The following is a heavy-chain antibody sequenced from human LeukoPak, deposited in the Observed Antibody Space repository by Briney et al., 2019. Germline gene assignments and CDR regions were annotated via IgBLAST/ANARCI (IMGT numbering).Heavy chain of an antibody. Sequence: GGSLRLSCAASGFTFSSYGMHWVRQAPGKGLEWVAVISYDGSNKYYADSVKGRFTISRDNSKNTLYLQMNSLRAEDTAVYYCAKEPYCSGGSCTNYYYYGMDVWGQGTTVTVSS. V-gene: IGHV3-30*18. J-gene: IGHJ6*02. CDR3: AKEPYCSGGSCTNYYYYGMDV. D-gene: IGHD2-15*01. CDR1: GFTFSSYG. CDR2: ISYDGSNK.